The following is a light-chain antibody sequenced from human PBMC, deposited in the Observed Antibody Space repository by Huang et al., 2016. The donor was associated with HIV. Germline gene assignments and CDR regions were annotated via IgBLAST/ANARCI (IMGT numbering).Light chain of an antibody. J-gene: IGKJ3*01. CDR1: QGFHSS. CDR3: QQFDDYLFT. Sequence: AVQLTQSPSSLSASVGDRVTIICRASQGFHSSVAWYQQRPGKAPEVLIYDASNLESGVPSRFSGSGSGTDFTLTISSLQPEDFATYYCQQFDDYLFTFGPGTKVDVK. CDR2: DAS. V-gene: IGKV1D-13*01.